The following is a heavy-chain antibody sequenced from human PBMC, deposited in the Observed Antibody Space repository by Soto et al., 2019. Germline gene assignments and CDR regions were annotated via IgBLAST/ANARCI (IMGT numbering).Heavy chain of an antibody. CDR1: GFIFSSYG. Sequence: QVQLVESGGGVVQPGRSLRLSCAASGFIFSSYGMHWVRQAPGKGLEWVAVMSNDGISKHYPDSVKGRFTIPRENSKNRLSGQMNSLRAEDTAVYFCTQGYDSSGDPGYGGAFDIWGQGTMLTVSS. CDR2: MSNDGISK. J-gene: IGHJ3*02. V-gene: IGHV3-30*18. CDR3: TQGYDSSGDPGYGGAFDI. D-gene: IGHD3-22*01.